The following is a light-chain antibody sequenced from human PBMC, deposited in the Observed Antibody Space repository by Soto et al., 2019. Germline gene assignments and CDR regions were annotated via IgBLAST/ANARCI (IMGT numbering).Light chain of an antibody. CDR1: QPVNSGY. CDR2: GVS. CDR3: QVYGSSPKT. J-gene: IGKJ1*01. V-gene: IGKV3-20*01. Sequence: IVLTQSPGTLSLSPGEGATLSCRASQPVNSGYLAWYQQKPGQAPRLLMYGVSTRDTGIPDRFSGSGAGTDFTLTISRLEPGDFAVYYCQVYGSSPKTFGQGTKVELK.